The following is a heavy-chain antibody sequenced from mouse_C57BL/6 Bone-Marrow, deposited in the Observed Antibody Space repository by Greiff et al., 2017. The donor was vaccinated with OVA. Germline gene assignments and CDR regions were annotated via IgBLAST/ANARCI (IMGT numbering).Heavy chain of an antibody. Sequence: VQLQQSGPELVKPGASVKMSCKASGYTFTDYHMHWVKQSHGKSLEWIGYINPNNGGTSYNQKFKGKATLTVNKYSSTAYMELRSLTSEDSAVYYCARGGPDGYFAYWGQGTLVTVSA. V-gene: IGHV1-22*01. D-gene: IGHD2-3*01. CDR1: GYTFTDYH. CDR2: INPNNGGT. J-gene: IGHJ3*01. CDR3: ARGGPDGYFAY.